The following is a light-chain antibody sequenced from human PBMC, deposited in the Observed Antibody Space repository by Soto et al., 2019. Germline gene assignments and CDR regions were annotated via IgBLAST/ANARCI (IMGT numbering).Light chain of an antibody. J-gene: IGKJ2*01. V-gene: IGKV3-20*01. CDR3: QQYATSPLT. CDR1: QSVAKNY. CDR2: TAS. Sequence: EIVLTQSPGTLSLSPGERVTLSCRASQSVAKNYLAWYQQKPGQAPRLLIHTASSWATGIPDRFSGSGSGTDFTLTITRLEPEAFAVYYCQQYATSPLTFGQGTKVEIK.